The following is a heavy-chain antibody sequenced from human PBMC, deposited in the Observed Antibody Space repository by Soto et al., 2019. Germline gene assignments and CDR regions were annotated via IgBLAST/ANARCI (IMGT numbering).Heavy chain of an antibody. CDR2: ISWNSGSI. J-gene: IGHJ4*02. CDR1: GFTFDDYA. CDR3: AKGSIAVAFDY. Sequence: GGSLRLSCAASGFTFDDYAMHWVRQAPGKGLEWVSGISWNSGSIGYADSVKGRFTISRDNAKNSLYLQMNSLRAEDTALYYCAKGSIAVAFDYWGQGTLVTVSS. D-gene: IGHD6-19*01. V-gene: IGHV3-9*01.